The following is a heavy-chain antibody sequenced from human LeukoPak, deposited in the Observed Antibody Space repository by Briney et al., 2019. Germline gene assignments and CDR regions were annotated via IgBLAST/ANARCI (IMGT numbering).Heavy chain of an antibody. CDR2: IWYDGSNK. D-gene: IGHD2-2*01. CDR1: GFTFSSYG. J-gene: IGHJ6*02. V-gene: IGHV3-33*01. Sequence: PGRSLRLSCAASGFTFSSYGMHWVRRAPGKGLEWVAVIWYDGSNKYYADSVKGRFTISRDNSKNTLYLQMNSLRAEDTAVYYCASAPEIVGSSTSPFMDVWGQGTTVTVSS. CDR3: ASAPEIVGSSTSPFMDV.